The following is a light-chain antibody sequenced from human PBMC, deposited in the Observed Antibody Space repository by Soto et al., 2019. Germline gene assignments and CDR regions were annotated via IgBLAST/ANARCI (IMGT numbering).Light chain of an antibody. CDR3: QQYDRLPF. CDR2: DAA. Sequence: EIVLTQSPATLSLSPGERATLSCGASRSVSSNYLAWYQQKPGLAPRLLIYDAASRATGIPDRFSGSGSGTDFTLTISRLEPEDFAVYYCQQYDRLPFFGGGTKVEIK. J-gene: IGKJ4*01. CDR1: RSVSSNY. V-gene: IGKV3D-20*01.